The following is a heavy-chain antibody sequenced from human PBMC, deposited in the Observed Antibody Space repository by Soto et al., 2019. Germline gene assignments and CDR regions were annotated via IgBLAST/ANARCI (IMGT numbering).Heavy chain of an antibody. Sequence: QVQLVESGGGVVQPGRSLRLSCAASGFTFSSYARHWVRQAPGKGLEWVAVISYDGSNKYYADSVKGRFTISRDNSKNTLYLQMNSLRAEDTAVYYCARVGLRSYGMDVWGQGTTVTVSS. CDR3: ARVGLRSYGMDV. J-gene: IGHJ6*02. CDR2: ISYDGSNK. D-gene: IGHD4-17*01. CDR1: GFTFSSYA. V-gene: IGHV3-30-3*01.